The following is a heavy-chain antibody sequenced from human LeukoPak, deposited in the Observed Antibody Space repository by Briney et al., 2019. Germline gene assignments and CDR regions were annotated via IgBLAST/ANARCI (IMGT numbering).Heavy chain of an antibody. CDR1: GGSISSSNW. J-gene: IGHJ6*03. V-gene: IGHV4-4*02. D-gene: IGHD2-8*02. Sequence: SETLSLTCAVSGGSISSSNWWSWVRQPPGKGLEWIGEIYHSGSTNYNPSLKSRVTMSVDTSKNQFSLKLSSVTAADTAVYYCARVVLVNYYYYYMDVWGKGTTVTISS. CDR2: IYHSGST. CDR3: ARVVLVNYYYYYMDV.